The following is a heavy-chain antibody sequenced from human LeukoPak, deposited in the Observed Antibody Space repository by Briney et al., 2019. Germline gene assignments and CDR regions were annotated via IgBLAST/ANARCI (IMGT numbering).Heavy chain of an antibody. V-gene: IGHV1-69*13. D-gene: IGHD3-10*01. CDR1: GYTFSNYA. J-gene: IGHJ4*02. CDR2: IIPIFGTA. CDR3: ARDGTGNFDY. Sequence: ASVKVSCKASGYTFSNYAISWVRQAPGQGLEWMGGIIPIFGTANYAQKFQGRVTITADESTSTAYMELSSLRSEDTAVYYCARDGTGNFDYWGQGTLVTVSS.